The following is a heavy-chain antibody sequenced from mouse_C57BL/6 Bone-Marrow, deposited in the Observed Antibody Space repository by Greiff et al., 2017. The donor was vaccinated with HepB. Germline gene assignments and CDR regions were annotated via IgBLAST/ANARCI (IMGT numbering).Heavy chain of an antibody. J-gene: IGHJ4*01. CDR2: IRSKSSNYAT. CDR1: GFTFNTYA. Sequence: EVKLVESGGGLVQPKGSLKLSCAASGFTFNTYAMHWVRQAPGKGLEWVARIRSKSSNYATYYADSVKDRFTISRDDSQSMLYLQMNNLKTEDTAMYYCVREGNYYGREVWAMDYWGQGTSVTVSS. D-gene: IGHD1-1*01. V-gene: IGHV10-3*01. CDR3: VREGNYYGREVWAMDY.